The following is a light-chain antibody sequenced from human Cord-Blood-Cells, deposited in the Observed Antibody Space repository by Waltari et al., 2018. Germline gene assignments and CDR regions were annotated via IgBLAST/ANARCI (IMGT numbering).Light chain of an antibody. V-gene: IGKV1-39*01. CDR1: QSISSY. Sequence: DIQMTQSPSSLSASVGDRVTITCRASQSISSYLNWYQQKPGKAPKLLIYAASSLQSGVPSRFSGSESGTDVTLTIRSLQPEDFATDYCQQSYSTPFTFGPGTKVDIK. CDR2: AAS. J-gene: IGKJ3*01. CDR3: QQSYSTPFT.